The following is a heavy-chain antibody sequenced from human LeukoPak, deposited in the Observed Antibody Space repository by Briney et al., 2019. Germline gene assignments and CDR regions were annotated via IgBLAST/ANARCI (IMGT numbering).Heavy chain of an antibody. CDR3: ARSEVDDAFDI. CDR1: GASISSYY. CDR2: IYYSGTT. V-gene: IGHV4-59*08. J-gene: IGHJ3*02. D-gene: IGHD3-9*01. Sequence: SETLSLTCSVSGASISSYYWSWIRQPPGKGLEWIGYIYYSGTTKYNPSLKSRVSISVDTSKNQFSLKLSSVTAADTAVYYCARSEVDDAFDIWGQGTMVTVSS.